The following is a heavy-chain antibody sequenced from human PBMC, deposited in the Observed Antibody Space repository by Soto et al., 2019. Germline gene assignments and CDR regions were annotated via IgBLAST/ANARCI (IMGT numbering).Heavy chain of an antibody. J-gene: IGHJ1*01. V-gene: IGHV3-53*01. CDR3: ARARQLDIYFQH. D-gene: IGHD6-6*01. CDR2: IYSGGST. CDR1: GFTVSSNY. Sequence: GGSLRLSCAASGFTVSSNYMSWVRQAPGKGLEWVSVIYSGGSTYYADSVKGRFTISRDNSKNTLYLQMNSLRAEDTAVYYCARARQLDIYFQHWGQGTLVTVSS.